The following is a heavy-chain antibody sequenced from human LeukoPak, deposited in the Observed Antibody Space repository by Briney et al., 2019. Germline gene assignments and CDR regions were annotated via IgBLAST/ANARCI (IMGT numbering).Heavy chain of an antibody. CDR1: GFTVSSNY. V-gene: IGHV3-66*02. Sequence: PGGSLRLSCAASGFTVSSNYMSWIRQAPGKGLEWVSVIYSGGGTYYAGSGKGRFTISRDNSKNTLYLQMNSLRAEDTAVYYCARDDGSSPYDYWGQGTLVTVSS. D-gene: IGHD6-6*01. J-gene: IGHJ4*02. CDR3: ARDDGSSPYDY. CDR2: IYSGGGT.